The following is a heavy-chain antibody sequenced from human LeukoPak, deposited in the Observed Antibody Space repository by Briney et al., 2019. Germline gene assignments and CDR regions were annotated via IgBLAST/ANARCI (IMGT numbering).Heavy chain of an antibody. CDR2: ISSSSTYI. Sequence: GGSLRLSCAASGFTFSRYSMNWFRQAPGKGLEWVSSISSSSTYIFYGDSVKGRFTISRDNAQNSLYLQMNSLRAEDTAVYYCPSHGRPNCYHIDFWGQGTLVTVSS. J-gene: IGHJ4*02. V-gene: IGHV3-21*01. CDR1: GFTFSRYS. D-gene: IGHD2-2*01. CDR3: PSHGRPNCYHIDF.